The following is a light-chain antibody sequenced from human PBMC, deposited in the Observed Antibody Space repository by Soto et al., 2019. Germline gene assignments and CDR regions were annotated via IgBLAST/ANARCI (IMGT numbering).Light chain of an antibody. CDR3: QQYGSSRRT. J-gene: IGKJ1*01. CDR1: QSVTSNY. CDR2: DAS. V-gene: IGKV3-20*01. Sequence: EIVLTQSPGTLSLSPGERATLSCRAGQSVTSNYLAWYQQKPGQAPRLLIYDASSRATGIPDRFSGSGSGTDFILTISRLEPEDFAVYHCQQYGSSRRTFGQGTKVEIK.